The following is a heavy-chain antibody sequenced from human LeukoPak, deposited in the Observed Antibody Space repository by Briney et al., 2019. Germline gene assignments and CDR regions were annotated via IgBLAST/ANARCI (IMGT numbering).Heavy chain of an antibody. J-gene: IGHJ2*01. Sequence: GGSLTLSCAASGFTFSSYAINWVRQPPGKGLEWVSFISSSVGTIYYADSVKGRFTISRDNAENSLYLQMNSRRAEDTAVYYCARAAYYYDSSAYPYWYFDLWGRGTLVTVSS. CDR1: GFTFSSYA. D-gene: IGHD3-22*01. CDR2: ISSSVGTI. V-gene: IGHV3-48*03. CDR3: ARAAYYYDSSAYPYWYFDL.